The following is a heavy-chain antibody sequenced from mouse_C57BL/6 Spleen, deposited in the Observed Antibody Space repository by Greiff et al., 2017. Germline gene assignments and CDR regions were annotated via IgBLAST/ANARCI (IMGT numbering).Heavy chain of an antibody. V-gene: IGHV1-47*01. CDR3: SRGSIFYYFDY. CDR1: GYTFPTYP. J-gene: IGHJ2*01. D-gene: IGHD1-1*01. Sequence: VQRVESGAELVKPGASVKMSCKASGYTFPTYPLEWMKQNHGKSLEWIGNFHPYNDDTKYNEQFNGKATLTVEKSSSTVYLELSRLTSDDAAVYYLSRGSIFYYFDYWGQGTTRTGSS. CDR2: FHPYNDDT.